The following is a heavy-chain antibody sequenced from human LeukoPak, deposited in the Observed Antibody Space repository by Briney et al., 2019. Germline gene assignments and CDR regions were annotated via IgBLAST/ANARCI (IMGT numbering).Heavy chain of an antibody. CDR2: INHSGST. Sequence: SETLSLTCAVYGGSFSGYYWSWIRQPPGKGLEWIGEINHSGSTNYNPSLKSRVTISIDTSKNQFSLKLSSVTAADTAVYYCATSGGPLNWFDPWGQGTLVTVSS. CDR1: GGSFSGYY. J-gene: IGHJ5*02. V-gene: IGHV4-34*01. CDR3: ATSGGPLNWFDP.